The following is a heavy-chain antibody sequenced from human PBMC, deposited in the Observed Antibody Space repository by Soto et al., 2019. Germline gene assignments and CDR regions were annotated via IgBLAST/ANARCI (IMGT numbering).Heavy chain of an antibody. J-gene: IGHJ4*02. Sequence: SETLSLTCTVSGGSISSGGYYWSWIRQHPGKGLEWIGFIFYSGSTYYNPSLKIRFTLSVDTSKNQFSLKLSSLTAADTAVYYCASLIAAANYWGQGTLVTVSS. CDR1: GGSISSGGYY. V-gene: IGHV4-31*03. CDR2: IFYSGST. D-gene: IGHD6-13*01. CDR3: ASLIAAANY.